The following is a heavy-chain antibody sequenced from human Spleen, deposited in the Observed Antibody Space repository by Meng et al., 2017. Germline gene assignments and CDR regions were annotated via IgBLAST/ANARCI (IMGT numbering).Heavy chain of an antibody. D-gene: IGHD6-19*01. CDR2: INPSGGST. V-gene: IGHV1-46*02. CDR1: GYTFNAYY. Sequence: QVLCVQCGPEGKEPGAAVQVSCNPSGYTFNAYYIRWVRQAHGQGLEWMGIINPSGGSTSYAQKFQGRVTMTRDTSTSTVYMELSSLRSEDTAVYYCAREVSGWYTPSFDYWGQGTLVTVSS. J-gene: IGHJ4*02. CDR3: AREVSGWYTPSFDY.